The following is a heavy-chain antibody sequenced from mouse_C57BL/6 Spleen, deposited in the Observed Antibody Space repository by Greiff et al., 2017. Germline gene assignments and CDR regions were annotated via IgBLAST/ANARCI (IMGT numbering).Heavy chain of an antibody. Sequence: VKLMESGAELVKPGASVKLSCKASGYTFTEYTIHWVKQRSGQGLEWIGWFYPGSGSIKYNEKFKDKATLTADKSSSTVYMELSRLTSEDSAVYFCARHPLRDYAMDYWGQGTSVTVSS. CDR1: GYTFTEYT. J-gene: IGHJ4*01. CDR3: ARHPLRDYAMDY. CDR2: FYPGSGSI. D-gene: IGHD1-1*01. V-gene: IGHV1-62-2*01.